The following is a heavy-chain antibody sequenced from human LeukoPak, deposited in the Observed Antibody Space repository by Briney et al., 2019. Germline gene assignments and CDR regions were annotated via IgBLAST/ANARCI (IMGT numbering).Heavy chain of an antibody. CDR1: GFTFSSYN. D-gene: IGHD1-26*01. CDR3: ARDPYSGSYGNYYYYFMDV. CDR2: ITSGSSYR. V-gene: IGHV3-21*01. Sequence: GGSLRLSCAASGFTFSSYNMNWVRQAPGKGLEWVSSITSGSSYRFYADSVKGRFTISRDNAKNSLYLQMNSLRAEDTAVYYCARDPYSGSYGNYYYYFMDVWGKGTAVTISS. J-gene: IGHJ6*03.